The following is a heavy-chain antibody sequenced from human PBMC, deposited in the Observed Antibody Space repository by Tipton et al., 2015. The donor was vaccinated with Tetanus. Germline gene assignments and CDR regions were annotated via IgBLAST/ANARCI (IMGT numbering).Heavy chain of an antibody. CDR3: AKVRGTLRYSFHN. CDR2: SYSGGSYT. CDR1: GFTFRSFA. J-gene: IGHJ4*02. Sequence: GSLRLSCAASGFTFRSFAMNWVRQAPGKGLEWVSVSYSGGSYTYYADSVKGRFTISRDDSKNTLYLQMNSLRAEDTAVYYCAKVRGTLRYSFHNWGQGTLVPVPS. V-gene: IGHV3-23*03. D-gene: IGHD1-26*01.